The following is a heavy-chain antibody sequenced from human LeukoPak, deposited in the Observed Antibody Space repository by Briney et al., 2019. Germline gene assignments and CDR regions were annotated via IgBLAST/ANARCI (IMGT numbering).Heavy chain of an antibody. V-gene: IGHV1-3*01. CDR2: INGGNGNT. Sequence: EASVKVSCKASGYTFSSYAMHWVRQAPGQRLEWMGWINGGNGNTKYSQKLQGRVTITRDTSASTAYMELRSLRSEDTAVYYCAKGPLRGTAAAIDYWGQGTLVTVSS. D-gene: IGHD2-2*01. J-gene: IGHJ4*02. CDR3: AKGPLRGTAAAIDY. CDR1: GYTFSSYA.